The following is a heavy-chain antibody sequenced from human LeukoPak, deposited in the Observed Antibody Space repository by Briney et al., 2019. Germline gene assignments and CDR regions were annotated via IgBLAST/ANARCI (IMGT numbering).Heavy chain of an antibody. CDR2: ISYDGSNK. CDR3: ARVENYDFWSGYPNWFDP. V-gene: IGHV3-30*03. Sequence: PGGSLRLSCAASGFTFSSYGMHWVRQAPGKGLEWVAVISYDGSNKYYADSVKGRFTISRDNSKNTLYLQMNSLRAEDTAVYYCARVENYDFWSGYPNWFDPWGQGTLVTVSS. D-gene: IGHD3-3*01. J-gene: IGHJ5*02. CDR1: GFTFSSYG.